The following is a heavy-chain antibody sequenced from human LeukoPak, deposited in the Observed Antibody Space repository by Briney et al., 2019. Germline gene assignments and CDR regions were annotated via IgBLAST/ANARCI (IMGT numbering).Heavy chain of an antibody. D-gene: IGHD3-3*01. V-gene: IGHV3-48*03. CDR2: ISKSGNNI. J-gene: IGHJ4*02. CDR1: GFTFSSYE. CDR3: ARSLYYGDDDNYFAY. Sequence: GGSLRLSCAGSGFTFSSYEMNWVHQAPGKGVEWVSYISKSGNNIYYGDSVKGRFTISRDNAKNSLYLQMNRLRAEDTDVYYCARSLYYGDDDNYFAYWGQGTLFTAPS.